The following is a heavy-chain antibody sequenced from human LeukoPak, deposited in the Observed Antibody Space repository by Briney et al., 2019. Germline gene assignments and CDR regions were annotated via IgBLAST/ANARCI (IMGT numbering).Heavy chain of an antibody. CDR3: VRGGQGRDDYFDY. Sequence: GGSLRLSCAASGFTFSSYGMHWVRQAPGKGLEWVAFIRYDGSNKYYADSVKGRFTISRDNSKNTLYLQMNSLRVEDTAVYYCVRGGQGRDDYFDYWGQGTLVTVSS. CDR2: IRYDGSNK. CDR1: GFTFSSYG. V-gene: IGHV3-30*02. J-gene: IGHJ4*02.